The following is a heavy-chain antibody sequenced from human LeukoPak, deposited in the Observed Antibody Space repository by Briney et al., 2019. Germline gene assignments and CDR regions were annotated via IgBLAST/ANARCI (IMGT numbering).Heavy chain of an antibody. CDR2: ISYDGSNK. J-gene: IGHJ4*02. CDR3: ARDHTYYDFWSGYLFDY. D-gene: IGHD3-3*01. CDR1: GFTFSSYG. V-gene: IGHV3-30*03. Sequence: GGSLRLSCAVSGFTFSSYGMHWVRQAPGKGLEWVAVISYDGSNKYYADSVKGRFTISRDNSKNTLYLQMNSLRAEDTAVYYCARDHTYYDFWSGYLFDYWGQGTLVTVSS.